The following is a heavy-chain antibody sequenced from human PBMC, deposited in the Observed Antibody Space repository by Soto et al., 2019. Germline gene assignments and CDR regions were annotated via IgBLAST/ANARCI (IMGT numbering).Heavy chain of an antibody. CDR1: GYTFTGYY. CDR3: AGVPPAEGNWFDP. J-gene: IGHJ5*02. CDR2: INPNSGGT. V-gene: IGHV1-2*02. Sequence: ASVKVSCKASGYTFTGYYIHRVRQAPGQGLEWMGWINPNSGGTNYALKFQGMVTMTRDTSITTAYMELSRLGSDDTAVDYCAGVPPAEGNWFDPWGQGALVTVSS.